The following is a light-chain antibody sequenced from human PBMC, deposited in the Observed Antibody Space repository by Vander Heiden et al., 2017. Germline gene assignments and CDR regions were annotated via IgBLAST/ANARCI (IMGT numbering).Light chain of an antibody. CDR3: QQYDNRLFT. J-gene: IGKJ3*01. Sequence: DIQMPQSPSSLSASVGDRVTITCQASQDISNYLNWYQQKPGKAPKLLIYDASNLETGVPSRFSGSGSGTDFTFTISSLQPEDIATYYCQQYDNRLFTFGPGTKVDIK. V-gene: IGKV1-33*01. CDR1: QDISNY. CDR2: DAS.